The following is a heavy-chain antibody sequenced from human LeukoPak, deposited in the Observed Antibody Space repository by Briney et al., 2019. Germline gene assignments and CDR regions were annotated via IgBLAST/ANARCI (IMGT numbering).Heavy chain of an antibody. CDR3: AGSLGYCTSNVCYLKY. CDR2: ISAQHGQT. V-gene: IGHV1-18*01. Sequence: ASVKVSCKTSGYSENFYGITWVRQVAGQGLEWMGWISAQHGQTEYAPNSQNRVTMTTDTYTNTAYMELRSLRSDDTAVYYCAGSLGYCTSNVCYLKYWGQGTLVTVSS. CDR1: GYSENFYG. J-gene: IGHJ4*02. D-gene: IGHD2-8*01.